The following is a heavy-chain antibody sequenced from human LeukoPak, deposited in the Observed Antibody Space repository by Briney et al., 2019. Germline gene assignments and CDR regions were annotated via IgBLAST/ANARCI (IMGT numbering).Heavy chain of an antibody. J-gene: IGHJ4*02. Sequence: GASVKVSCKASGGTFSSYAISWVRQAPGQGLEWMGGIIPIFGTANYAQKFQGRVTITADESTSTACMELSSLRSEDTAVYYCARNDYGDFTLSYWGQGTLVTVSS. D-gene: IGHD4-17*01. V-gene: IGHV1-69*01. CDR1: GGTFSSYA. CDR2: IIPIFGTA. CDR3: ARNDYGDFTLSY.